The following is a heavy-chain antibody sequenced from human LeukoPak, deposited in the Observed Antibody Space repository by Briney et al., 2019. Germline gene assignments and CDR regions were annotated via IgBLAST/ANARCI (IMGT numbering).Heavy chain of an antibody. CDR1: GFTVSQNY. V-gene: IGHV3-66*01. CDR2: IYSGGST. J-gene: IGHJ5*02. D-gene: IGHD5-24*01. Sequence: AGGSLRLSCAASGFTVSQNYMSWVRQAPGKGLEWVSVIYSGGSTYYADSVKGRFTISRDSSKNTLYLQVNSLRADYTAVYYCARDPSSDGWFDHWGQGTLVTVSS. CDR3: ARDPSSDGWFDH.